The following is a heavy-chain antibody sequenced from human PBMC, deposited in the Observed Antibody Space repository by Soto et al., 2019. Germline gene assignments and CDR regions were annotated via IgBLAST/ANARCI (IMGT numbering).Heavy chain of an antibody. V-gene: IGHV4-59*01. CDR3: AKTKEGGFDP. J-gene: IGHJ5*02. CDR1: GASISSNY. CDR2: FHYSANT. Sequence: LSLTCTVSGASISSNYWSWIRQPPGKGLEWIGYFHYSANTNYNPSLKSRVIISVDTSKNQFFLKLTSVTATDTAVYYCAKTKEGGFDPWGQGILVTVSS. D-gene: IGHD3-16*01.